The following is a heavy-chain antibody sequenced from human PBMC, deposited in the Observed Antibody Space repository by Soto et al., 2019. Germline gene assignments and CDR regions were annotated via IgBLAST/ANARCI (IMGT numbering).Heavy chain of an antibody. CDR2: IYYSGST. J-gene: IGHJ4*02. V-gene: IGHV4-59*01. Sequence: SETLSLTCTVSGGSISSYYWSWIRQPPGKGLEWIGYIYYSGSTNYNPSLKSRVTISVDTSKNQFSLKLSSVTAADTAVYYCARVGSADQDFDYWGQGTLVTVSS. CDR1: GGSISSYY. D-gene: IGHD2-2*01. CDR3: ARVGSADQDFDY.